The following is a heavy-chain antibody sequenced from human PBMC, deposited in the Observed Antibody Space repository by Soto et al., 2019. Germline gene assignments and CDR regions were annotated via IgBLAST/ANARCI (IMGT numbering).Heavy chain of an antibody. V-gene: IGHV4-31*03. J-gene: IGHJ4*02. D-gene: IGHD1-1*01. CDR3: ARGVLY. CDR1: GGSISSGGYF. Sequence: QVQLQESGPGLVKPSQTLSLTCTVSGGSISSGGYFWSWIRQPPGKGLEWIGNIFYSGTTYYNPSLKSRVTISVDTSKSHFSLQLSSVTAADTAVYFCARGVLYWGQGTLVTVSS. CDR2: IFYSGTT.